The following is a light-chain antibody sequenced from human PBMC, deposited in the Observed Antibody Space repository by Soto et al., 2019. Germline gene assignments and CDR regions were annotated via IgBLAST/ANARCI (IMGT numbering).Light chain of an antibody. Sequence: QSALTQPASVSGSPGQSITISCTGSSSDVGRYNIVSWYQQHPGKAPKLMIYEGSQRPSGVSDRFSGSKSGNTASLTISGLQADDEADYYCCAYAGSGTVVFGGGTKLTVL. V-gene: IGLV2-23*01. J-gene: IGLJ3*02. CDR3: CAYAGSGTVV. CDR2: EGS. CDR1: SSDVGRYNI.